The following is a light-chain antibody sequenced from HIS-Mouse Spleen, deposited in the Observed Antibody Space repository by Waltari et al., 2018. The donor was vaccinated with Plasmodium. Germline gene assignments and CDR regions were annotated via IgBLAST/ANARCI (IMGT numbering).Light chain of an antibody. J-gene: IGLJ1*01. V-gene: IGLV3-1*01. Sequence: SYELTQPPSVSVSPGQTASITCSGDKLGEKYACWYQQKPGQSPVLVIYQDSNRPSGIPERFSGSNVGNTATLTLSGTQAMDEADYYCQARDSSTDYVLGTGTKVTVL. CDR2: QDS. CDR3: QARDSSTDYV. CDR1: KLGEKY.